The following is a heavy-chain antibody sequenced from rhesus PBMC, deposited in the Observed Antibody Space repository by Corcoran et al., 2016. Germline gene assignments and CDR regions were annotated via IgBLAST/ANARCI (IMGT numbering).Heavy chain of an antibody. CDR3: ARGSNLSGLDF. J-gene: IGHJ6*01. CDR2: ISGSDGTT. Sequence: QLQESGPGLVKPSETLSLTCAVSGGSISSNFWGWIRQPPGKGLEWIGRISGSDGTTAYSPSLKSRVPISIDTSKTQFSLKVNSVTAADTAVYYCARGSNLSGLDFWGQGVAVTVSS. V-gene: IGHV4-160*01. D-gene: IGHD4-23*01. CDR1: GGSISSNF.